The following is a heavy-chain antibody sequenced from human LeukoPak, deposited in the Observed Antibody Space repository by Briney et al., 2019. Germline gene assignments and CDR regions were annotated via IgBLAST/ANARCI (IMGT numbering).Heavy chain of an antibody. CDR3: ARPGFCSSTSCSYFDY. V-gene: IGHV1-69*04. D-gene: IGHD2-2*01. CDR1: GGTFSSYA. CDR2: IIPILGIA. Sequence: SVKVSCKASGGTFSSYAISWVRQAPGQGLEWMGRIIPILGIANYAQKLQGRVTMTTDTSTTTAYMELRSLRSDDTAVYYCARPGFCSSTSCSYFDYWGQGTLVTVSS. J-gene: IGHJ4*02.